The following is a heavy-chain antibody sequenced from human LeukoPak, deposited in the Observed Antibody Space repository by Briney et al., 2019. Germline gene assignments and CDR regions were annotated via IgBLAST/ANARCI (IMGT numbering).Heavy chain of an antibody. J-gene: IGHJ4*02. D-gene: IGHD2-2*01. CDR1: GYSFTSYW. CDR2: IYPGDSDT. Sequence: GESLKISCKGSGYSFTSYWIGWVRQMPGKGLEWMGIIYPGDSDTRYSPSFQGQVTISADKSISTAYLQWSSLKASDTAMYYCARQVVVPAANFDYWGQGTPVTVSP. CDR3: ARQVVVPAANFDY. V-gene: IGHV5-51*01.